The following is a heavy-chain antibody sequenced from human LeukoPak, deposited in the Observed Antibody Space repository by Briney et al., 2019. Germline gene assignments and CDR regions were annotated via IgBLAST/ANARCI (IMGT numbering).Heavy chain of an antibody. CDR3: ARDLGYCSSTSCLDAFDI. J-gene: IGHJ3*02. D-gene: IGHD2-2*01. CDR2: ISAYNGNT. V-gene: IGHV1-18*01. Sequence: ASVKVSCKASGYTFTRYGISWVRQAPGQGLEWMGWISAYNGNTNYAQKLQGRVTMTTDTSTSTAYMELRSLRSDDTAVYYCARDLGYCSSTSCLDAFDIWGQGTMVTVSS. CDR1: GYTFTRYG.